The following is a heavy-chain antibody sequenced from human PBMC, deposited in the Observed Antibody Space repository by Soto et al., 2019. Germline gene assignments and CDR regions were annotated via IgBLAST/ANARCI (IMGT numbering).Heavy chain of an antibody. CDR2: ISGSGGST. CDR3: XXXXXXXXXXXXPTXDY. J-gene: IGHJ4*02. V-gene: IGHV3-23*01. CDR1: GFTFSSYA. Sequence: EVQLLESGGGLVQPGGSLRLSCAASGFTFSSYAMSWVRQAPGKXLXXVXAISGSGGSTXYADSXKGRFTISRDNSXXXXXXXXXXXXXXXXXXXXXXXXXXXXXXXXXPTXDYWGQGTLVTVSS.